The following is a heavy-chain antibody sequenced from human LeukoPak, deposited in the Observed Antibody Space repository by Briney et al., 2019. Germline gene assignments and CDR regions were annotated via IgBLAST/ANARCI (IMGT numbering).Heavy chain of an antibody. J-gene: IGHJ3*02. Sequence: PSETLSLTCTVSGGSISSYYWSWIRQPPGKGLEWIGYIYYSGSTNYNPSLKSRVTISVDTSKNQFSLKLSSVTAADTAVYYCARPIIAGRRDAFDIWGQGTMVTVSS. V-gene: IGHV4-59*01. CDR2: IYYSGST. CDR3: ARPIIAGRRDAFDI. D-gene: IGHD6-13*01. CDR1: GGSISSYY.